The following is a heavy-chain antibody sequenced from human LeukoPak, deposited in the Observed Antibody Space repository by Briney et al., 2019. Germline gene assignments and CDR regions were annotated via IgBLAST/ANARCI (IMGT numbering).Heavy chain of an antibody. Sequence: GGSLRLSCAVSGITFSSYWMHWVRQDPGRGLLWVSRINTQGTYTNYADSVKGRFTISRDNSKNTLYLQMNSLRAEDTAVYYCAKGGGRIVVVPAARRDWFDPWGQGTLVTVSS. CDR3: AKGGGRIVVVPAARRDWFDP. CDR2: INTQGTYT. CDR1: GITFSSYW. J-gene: IGHJ5*02. D-gene: IGHD2-2*01. V-gene: IGHV3-74*01.